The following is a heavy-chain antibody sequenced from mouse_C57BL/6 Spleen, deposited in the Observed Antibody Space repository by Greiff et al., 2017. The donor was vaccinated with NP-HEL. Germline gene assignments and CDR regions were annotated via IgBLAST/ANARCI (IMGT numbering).Heavy chain of an antibody. CDR1: GYSFTSYY. D-gene: IGHD1-1*01. V-gene: IGHV1-66*01. Sequence: QVQLQQSGPELVKPGASVKISCKASGYSFTSYYIHWVKQRPGQGLEWIGWIYPGSGNTKYNEKFKGKATLTADTSSSTAYMQLSSLTSEDSAVYYCARAYYGSSYRYFDVWGTGTTVTVSS. J-gene: IGHJ1*03. CDR3: ARAYYGSSYRYFDV. CDR2: IYPGSGNT.